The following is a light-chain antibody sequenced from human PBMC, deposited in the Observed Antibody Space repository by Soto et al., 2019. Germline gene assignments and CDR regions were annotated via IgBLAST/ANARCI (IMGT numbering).Light chain of an antibody. CDR3: QQIYGNSIT. CDR1: QTIGTY. J-gene: IGKJ5*01. V-gene: IGKV1-39*01. CDR2: DAS. Sequence: IEGTPSPASLAASLGDRDAITWRASQTIGTYVNWYRQKSGAAPELLIYDASTLQSGVPSRFRGGASGTDFTLTISSLQPEDFATYYCQQIYGNSITFGQGTRLEIK.